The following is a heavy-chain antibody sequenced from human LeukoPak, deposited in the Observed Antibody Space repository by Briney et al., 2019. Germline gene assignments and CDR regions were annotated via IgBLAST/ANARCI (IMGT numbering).Heavy chain of an antibody. CDR1: GYSISRGYY. V-gene: IGHV4-38-2*01. D-gene: IGHD3-3*01. J-gene: IGHJ5*02. Sequence: SETLSLTCAVSGYSISRGYYWGWIRQPPGKGLEWIGRIYHSGSTYYNPSPQSRVTISVDTSKNQFSLKLSSVTAADTAVYHCARHGGNDFWSGDNWFDPWGQGTLVTVSS. CDR3: ARHGGNDFWSGDNWFDP. CDR2: IYHSGST.